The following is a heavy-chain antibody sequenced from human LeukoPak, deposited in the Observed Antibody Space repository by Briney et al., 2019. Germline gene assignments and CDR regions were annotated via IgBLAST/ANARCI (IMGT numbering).Heavy chain of an antibody. D-gene: IGHD6-13*01. CDR2: MYYSGSA. J-gene: IGHJ4*02. CDR1: GGSITDYY. V-gene: IGHV4-59*08. CDR3: ARSTFSSNWNL. Sequence: SETLSLTCTVSGGSITDYYWSWIRHSSGKGLEWIGYMYYSGSAYYSPSLKTRVTISVDASKNQFSLKLTSVTAADTAVYYCARSTFSSNWNLWGQGTLVTVSS.